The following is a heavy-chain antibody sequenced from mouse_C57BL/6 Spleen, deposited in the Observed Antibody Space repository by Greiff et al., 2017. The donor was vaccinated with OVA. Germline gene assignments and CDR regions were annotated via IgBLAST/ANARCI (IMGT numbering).Heavy chain of an antibody. CDR2: IDPSDSYT. V-gene: IGHV1-59*01. D-gene: IGHD2-4*01. CDR1: GYTFTSYW. CDR3: ARDWGLRQNWYFDV. J-gene: IGHJ1*03. Sequence: QVQLKQPGAELVRPGTSVKLSCKASGYTFTSYWMHWVKQRPGQGLEWIGVIDPSDSYTNYNQKFKGKATLTVDTSSSTAYMQLSSLTSEDSAVYYCARDWGLRQNWYFDVWGTGTTVTVSS.